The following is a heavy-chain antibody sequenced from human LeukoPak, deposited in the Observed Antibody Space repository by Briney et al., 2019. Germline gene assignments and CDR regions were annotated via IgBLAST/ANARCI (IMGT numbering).Heavy chain of an antibody. CDR1: GYTFTSYY. CDR3: ARSDNMERTRTLWFGESFNWFDP. V-gene: IGHV1-46*01. CDR2: INPSGGST. J-gene: IGHJ5*02. Sequence: ASVKVSCKASGYTFTSYYMHWVRQAPGQGLEWMGIINPSGGSTSYAQKFQGRVTMTRDTSTSTVYMDLSSLRPEDTAVYYCARSDNMERTRTLWFGESFNWFDPWGQGTLVTVSS. D-gene: IGHD3-10*01.